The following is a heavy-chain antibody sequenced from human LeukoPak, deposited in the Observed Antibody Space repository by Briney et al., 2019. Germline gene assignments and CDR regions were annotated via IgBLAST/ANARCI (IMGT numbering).Heavy chain of an antibody. Sequence: SETLSLTCTVSGGSVSSGSYYWSWIRQPPVMGLEWIGYIYYSGSTNYNPSLKSRVTISVDTSKNQFSLKLSSVTAADTAVYYCAAVGFSRGYSYGYCWGQGTLVTVSS. CDR2: IYYSGST. CDR3: AAVGFSRGYSYGYC. J-gene: IGHJ4*02. D-gene: IGHD5-18*01. CDR1: GGSVSSGSYY. V-gene: IGHV4-61*01.